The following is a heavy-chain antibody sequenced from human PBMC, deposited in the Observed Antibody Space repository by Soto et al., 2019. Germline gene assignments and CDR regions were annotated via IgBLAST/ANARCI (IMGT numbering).Heavy chain of an antibody. J-gene: IGHJ4*02. Sequence: GGSLRLSCEASGFTFGSYSMNWLRQAPGKGLEWVASISSSSGFINDADSVKGRFTISRDNAKNSLYLQMNSLRAEDTAVYYCARGPLTDPFGLVFDYWGQGTLVTVSS. V-gene: IGHV3-21*01. CDR1: GFTFGSYS. CDR3: ARGPLTDPFGLVFDY. CDR2: ISSSSGFI. D-gene: IGHD3-3*01.